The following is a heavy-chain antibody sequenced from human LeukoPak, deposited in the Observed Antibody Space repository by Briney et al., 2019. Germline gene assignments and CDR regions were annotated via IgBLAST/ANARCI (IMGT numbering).Heavy chain of an antibody. CDR3: SIYSGSIANDY. CDR1: GYTFTGYY. Sequence: GASVKVSCKASGYTFTGYYMHWVRQAPGQGVEWMGWINPNSGGTNYAQKFQGRVTMTRDTSISTAYMELNRLRSDDTAVYYCSIYSGSIANDYWGQGTLVTVSS. CDR2: INPNSGGT. D-gene: IGHD1-26*01. V-gene: IGHV1-2*02. J-gene: IGHJ4*02.